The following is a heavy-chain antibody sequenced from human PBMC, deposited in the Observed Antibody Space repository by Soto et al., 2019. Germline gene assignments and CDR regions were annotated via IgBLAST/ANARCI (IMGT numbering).Heavy chain of an antibody. Sequence: TLSLRFTVCGGSISRGGYDWSLIRQHPGKGLEWIGYIYYSGSTYYNPSLKSRVTISVDTSKNQFSLKLSSVTDADTAVYYCARDQGSITSRAFDYWGQGTLVTVSS. D-gene: IGHD3-16*01. CDR2: IYYSGST. CDR3: ARDQGSITSRAFDY. CDR1: GGSISRGGYD. J-gene: IGHJ4*02. V-gene: IGHV4-31*03.